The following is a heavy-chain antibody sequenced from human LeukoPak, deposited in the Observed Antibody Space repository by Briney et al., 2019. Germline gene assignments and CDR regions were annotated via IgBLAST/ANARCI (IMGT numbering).Heavy chain of an antibody. CDR1: GFTFSSYS. V-gene: IGHV3-53*05. CDR2: FYSGGST. D-gene: IGHD3-10*01. CDR3: ARVLANGWVRGVINAFDI. J-gene: IGHJ3*02. Sequence: GGSLRLSCAASGFTFSSYSMNWVRQAPGKGLEWVSVFYSGGSTYYADSVKGRFTMTRDTSTSTVYMELSSLRSEDTAVYYCARVLANGWVRGVINAFDIWGQGTMVTVSS.